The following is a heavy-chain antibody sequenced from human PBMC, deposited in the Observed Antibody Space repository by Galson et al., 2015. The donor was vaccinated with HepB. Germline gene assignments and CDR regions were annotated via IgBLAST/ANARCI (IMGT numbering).Heavy chain of an antibody. D-gene: IGHD3-10*01. CDR2: IIPIFGTA. J-gene: IGHJ6*02. CDR1: GGTFSSYA. Sequence: SVKVSCKASGGTFSSYAISWVRQAPGQGLEWMGGIIPIFGTANYAQKFQGRVTITADESTSTAYMELSSLRSEDTAVYYCARGITMVRGVRSSFYYGMDVWGQGTTVTVSS. CDR3: ARGITMVRGVRSSFYYGMDV. V-gene: IGHV1-69*13.